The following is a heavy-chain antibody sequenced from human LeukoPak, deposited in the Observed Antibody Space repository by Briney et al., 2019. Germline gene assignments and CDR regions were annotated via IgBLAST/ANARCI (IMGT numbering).Heavy chain of an antibody. V-gene: IGHV4-34*01. CDR1: GGSFSGYY. D-gene: IGHD5-18*01. CDR3: ARVQSEGYDDAFDI. Sequence: SETPSLTCAVYGGSFSGYYWGWIRQPPGKGLEWIGSIYYSGSTYYNPSLKSRVTISVDTSKNQFSLKLSSVTAADTAVYYCARVQSEGYDDAFDIWGQGTMVTVSS. CDR2: IYYSGST. J-gene: IGHJ3*02.